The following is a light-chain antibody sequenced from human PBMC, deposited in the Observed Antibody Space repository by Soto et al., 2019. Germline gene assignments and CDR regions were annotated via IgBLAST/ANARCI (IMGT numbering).Light chain of an antibody. J-gene: IGKJ4*01. CDR1: QSVLYSSNNKNY. V-gene: IGKV4-1*01. CDR3: QQYFSNPVT. Sequence: DIVMTQSPDSLAVSLGEGATINCKSSQSVLYSSNNKNYLSWYRQKPGQPPKLLIHWASTRESEVPDRFSGSGSGTEFTLTISSLQAEDVAVYYCQQYFSNPVTFGGGTTVEI. CDR2: WAS.